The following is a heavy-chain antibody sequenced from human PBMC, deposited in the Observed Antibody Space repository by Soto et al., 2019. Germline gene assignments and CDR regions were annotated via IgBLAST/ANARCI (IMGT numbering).Heavy chain of an antibody. V-gene: IGHV1-18*04. J-gene: IGHJ4*02. Sequence: QVQLVQSGGEVKKPGASVKVSCKASGYTFTSSGISWVRQAPGQGLEWMGWISAYNVNTNYGQKYQGRVTMTSDTSTSEAYMELRSLRSDETPVYYCARVFGSGTQSAFFFDYWGQGTLVTVSS. CDR1: GYTFTSSG. CDR2: ISAYNVNT. CDR3: ARVFGSGTQSAFFFDY. D-gene: IGHD3-10*01.